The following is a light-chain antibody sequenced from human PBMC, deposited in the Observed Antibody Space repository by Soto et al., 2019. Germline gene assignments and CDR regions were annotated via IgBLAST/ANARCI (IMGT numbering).Light chain of an antibody. CDR3: QQYNNWPPIT. CDR2: GVY. CDR1: QSVSSN. J-gene: IGKJ5*01. V-gene: IGKV3D-15*01. Sequence: EIVMTHSPTILSVSPGERATLSCRASQSVSSNLAWYQQKPGQAPRLLIYGVYTRAPGIPARFSGSGSGTEFTLTISSLQSEDFAVYYCQQYNNWPPITFGQGTRLEI.